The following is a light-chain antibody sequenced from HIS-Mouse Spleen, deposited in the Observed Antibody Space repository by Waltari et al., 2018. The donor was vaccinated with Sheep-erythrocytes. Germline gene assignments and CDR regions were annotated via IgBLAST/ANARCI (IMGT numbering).Light chain of an antibody. CDR1: QSVSSN. V-gene: IGKV3-15*01. CDR2: GAS. J-gene: IGKJ1*01. CDR3: QQYNNWPLTWT. Sequence: EIVMTQSPATLSVSPGDRATLSCRASQSVSSNLAWYQQKPGQAPRLLIYGASTRATGSPARFSGSGSGTEFTLTISSRQSEDFAVYNCQQYNNWPLTWTFGQGTKVEIK.